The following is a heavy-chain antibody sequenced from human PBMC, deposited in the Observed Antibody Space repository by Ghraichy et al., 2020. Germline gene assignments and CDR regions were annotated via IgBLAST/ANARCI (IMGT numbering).Heavy chain of an antibody. V-gene: IGHV1-8*01. CDR2: MNPNSGNT. Sequence: SVKVSCQASGYTFTSYDINWVRQATGQGLEWMGWMNPNSGNTGYAQKFQGRVTMTRNTSISTAYMELSSLRSEDTAVYYCARPSWNDEDFDYWGQGTLVTVSS. CDR3: ARPSWNDEDFDY. D-gene: IGHD1-1*01. J-gene: IGHJ4*02. CDR1: GYTFTSYD.